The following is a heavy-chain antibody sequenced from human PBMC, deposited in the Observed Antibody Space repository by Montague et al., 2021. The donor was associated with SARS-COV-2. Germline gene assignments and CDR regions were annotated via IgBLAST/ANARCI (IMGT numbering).Heavy chain of an antibody. J-gene: IGHJ4*02. CDR1: GGSISSYY. V-gene: IGHV4-59*13. Sequence: SETLSLTCTVSGGSISSYYWSWIRQPPGKGLEWIGCIYYSGSTNXNPSLKSPVTISVDTSKNQFSLKLSSVTAADTAVYYCARGDVEMATIKSGGPFYHFDYWGQGTLVTVSS. CDR2: IYYSGST. D-gene: IGHD5-24*01. CDR3: ARGDVEMATIKSGGPFYHFDY.